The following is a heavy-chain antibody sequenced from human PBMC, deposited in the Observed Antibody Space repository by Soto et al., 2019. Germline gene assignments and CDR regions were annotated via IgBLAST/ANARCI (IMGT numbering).Heavy chain of an antibody. J-gene: IGHJ6*02. V-gene: IGHV4-34*01. CDR2: INHSGST. D-gene: IGHD2-2*01. Sequence: PGKGLEWIGEINHSGSTNYNPSLKSRVTISVDTSKNQFSLKLSSVTAADTAVYYCARGLSDIVVVRAAIESYYYYGIDVSGQATT. CDR3: ARGLSDIVVVRAAIESYYYYGIDV.